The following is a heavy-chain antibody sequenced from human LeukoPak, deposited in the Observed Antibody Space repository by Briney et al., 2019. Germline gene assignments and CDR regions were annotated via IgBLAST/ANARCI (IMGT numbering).Heavy chain of an antibody. V-gene: IGHV3-21*01. Sequence: GGSLRLSCAASGFTFSSYSMNWVRQAPGKGLEWVSSISSSSSYIYYADSVKGRFTISRDNAKNSLYLQMNSLRAEDTAVYYCARGQGTAARLLGFDYWGQGTLVTVSS. CDR2: ISSSSSYI. D-gene: IGHD6-6*01. CDR3: ARGQGTAARLLGFDY. J-gene: IGHJ4*02. CDR1: GFTFSSYS.